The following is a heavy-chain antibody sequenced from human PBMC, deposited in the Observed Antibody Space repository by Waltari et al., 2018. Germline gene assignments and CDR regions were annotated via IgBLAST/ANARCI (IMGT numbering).Heavy chain of an antibody. CDR2: IESEADGGAT. Sequence: EVQLVESGGGLVKPGGSLRLSCAASGFTFSKGWMSWVRQAPGRGREWVGRIESEADGGATNDAAPVKGRFTISRDDSKNTLYLQLSRLTSEDTAVYYCATSNHDGSGISFDYWGQGTLVTVSS. J-gene: IGHJ4*02. V-gene: IGHV3-15*04. CDR3: ATSNHDGSGISFDY. D-gene: IGHD3-10*01. CDR1: GFTFSKGW.